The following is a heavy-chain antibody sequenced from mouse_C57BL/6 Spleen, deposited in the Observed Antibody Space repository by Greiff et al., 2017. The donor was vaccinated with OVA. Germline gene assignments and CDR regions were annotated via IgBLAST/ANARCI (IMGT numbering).Heavy chain of an antibody. CDR1: GYSITSGYY. V-gene: IGHV3-6*01. D-gene: IGHD1-1*01. CDR2: ISYDGSN. CDR3: ARDYYGSATTFFAY. J-gene: IGHJ3*01. Sequence: EVKLVESGPGLVKPSQSLSLTCSVTGYSITSGYYWNWIRQFPGNKLEWMGYISYDGSNNYNPSLKNRISITRDTSKNQFFLKLNSVTTEDTATDYCARDYYGSATTFFAYWGQGTLVTVSA.